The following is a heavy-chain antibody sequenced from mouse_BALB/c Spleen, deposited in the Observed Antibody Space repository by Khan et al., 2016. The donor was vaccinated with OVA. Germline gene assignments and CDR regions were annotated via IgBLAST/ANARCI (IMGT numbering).Heavy chain of an antibody. V-gene: IGHV9-3-1*01. Sequence: QIQLVQSGPELKKPGETVKISCKASGYTFTNYGMNWVKQAPGKGLKWMGWINTYTGEPTYADDFKGRFAFSLETSASTAYLQINNLKNEDTARNFCESSGYWYFDVWGAGTTVTVSS. J-gene: IGHJ1*01. CDR1: GYTFTNYG. CDR2: INTYTGEP. D-gene: IGHD1-3*01. CDR3: ESSGYWYFDV.